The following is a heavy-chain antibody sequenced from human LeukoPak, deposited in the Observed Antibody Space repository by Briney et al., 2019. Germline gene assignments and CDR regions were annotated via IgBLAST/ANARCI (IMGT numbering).Heavy chain of an antibody. J-gene: IGHJ4*02. CDR1: GGSFSGYY. Sequence: SETLSLTCAVYGGSFSGYYWSWIRQPPGKGLEWIGEINHSGSTNYNPSLKSRVTISVDTSKNQFSLKLSSVTAADTAVYYCARASHDYGDYSHFDYWGQGTLVTVSS. D-gene: IGHD4-17*01. CDR2: INHSGST. CDR3: ARASHDYGDYSHFDY. V-gene: IGHV4-34*01.